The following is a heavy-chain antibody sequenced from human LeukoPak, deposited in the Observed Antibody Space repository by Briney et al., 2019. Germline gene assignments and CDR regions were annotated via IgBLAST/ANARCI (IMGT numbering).Heavy chain of an antibody. J-gene: IGHJ4*02. CDR3: AREVNYYDSSGYWY. V-gene: IGHV3-66*01. CDR1: GFTVSSNY. D-gene: IGHD3-22*01. CDR2: IYSGGST. Sequence: GGSLRLSCAASGFTVSSNYMSWVRQAPGKGLEWVSVIYSGGSTYYADSVKGRSTISRDNSKNTLYLQMNSLRAEDTAVYYCAREVNYYDSSGYWYWGQGTLVTVSS.